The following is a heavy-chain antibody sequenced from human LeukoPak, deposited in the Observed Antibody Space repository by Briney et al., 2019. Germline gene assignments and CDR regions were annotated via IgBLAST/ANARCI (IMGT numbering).Heavy chain of an antibody. CDR1: GGTFSSYA. CDR3: ARDIAPSGQWLFDY. CDR2: IIPIFGTA. Sequence: SVKVSCKASGGTFSSYAISWVRQAPGQGLEWMGGIIPIFGTANYAQKFRGRVTMTRDTSVSTAYMELSRLRSDDTAVYYCARDIAPSGQWLFDYWGQGTLVTDSS. V-gene: IGHV1-69*05. J-gene: IGHJ4*02. D-gene: IGHD6-19*01.